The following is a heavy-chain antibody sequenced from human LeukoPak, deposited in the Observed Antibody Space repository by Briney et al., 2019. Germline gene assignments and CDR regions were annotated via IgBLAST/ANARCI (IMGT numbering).Heavy chain of an antibody. J-gene: IGHJ4*02. CDR2: IRYDGSNK. D-gene: IGHD6-13*01. Sequence: GGSLRLSCAASGFTFSSYGMHWVRQAPGKGLEWVAFIRYDGSNKYYADSVKGRFTISRDNSKNTLYLQMNSLRAEDTAVYYCARDPGIAAAGNFDYWGQGTLVTVSS. CDR1: GFTFSSYG. CDR3: ARDPGIAAAGNFDY. V-gene: IGHV3-30*02.